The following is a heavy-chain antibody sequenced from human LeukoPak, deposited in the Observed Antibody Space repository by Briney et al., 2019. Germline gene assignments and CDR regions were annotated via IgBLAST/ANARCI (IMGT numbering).Heavy chain of an antibody. D-gene: IGHD1-26*01. CDR1: GGSISSSY. V-gene: IGHV4-59*01. J-gene: IGHJ4*02. CDR3: AGDVTYYTY. CDR2: IYYSGGT. Sequence: SETLSLTCTVSGGSISSSYWSWIRQPPGKGLEWIGYIYYSGGTNYNPSLKSRVTISVDTSKNQFSLKLSSVTAADTAVYYCAGDVTYYTYWGQGTLVTVSS.